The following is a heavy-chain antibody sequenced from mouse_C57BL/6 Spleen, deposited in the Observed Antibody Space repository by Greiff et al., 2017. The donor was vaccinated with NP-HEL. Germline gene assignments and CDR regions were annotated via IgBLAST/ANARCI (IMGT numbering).Heavy chain of an antibody. V-gene: IGHV1-54*01. Sequence: VQLQQSGAELVRPGTSVKVSCKASGYAFTNYLIEWVKQRPGQGLEWIGVINPGSGGTNYNEKFKGKATLTADKSSSTAYMQLSSLTSEDSAVYFCARYGAYFDYWGQGTTRTVSS. D-gene: IGHD1-1*01. J-gene: IGHJ2*01. CDR1: GYAFTNYL. CDR2: INPGSGGT. CDR3: ARYGAYFDY.